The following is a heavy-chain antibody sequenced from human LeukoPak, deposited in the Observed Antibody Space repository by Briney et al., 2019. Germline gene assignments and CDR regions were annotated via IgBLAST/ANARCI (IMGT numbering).Heavy chain of an antibody. J-gene: IGHJ4*02. V-gene: IGHV4-38-2*02. Sequence: SETLSLTCTVSGYSISSGYYWGWIRQPPGKGLEWIGSIYHSGSTYYNPSLKSRVTISVDTSKNQFSLKLSSVTAADTAVYYCARSGIAAAGTFDYWGQGTLVTVSS. CDR1: GYSISSGYY. CDR3: ARSGIAAAGTFDY. CDR2: IYHSGST. D-gene: IGHD6-13*01.